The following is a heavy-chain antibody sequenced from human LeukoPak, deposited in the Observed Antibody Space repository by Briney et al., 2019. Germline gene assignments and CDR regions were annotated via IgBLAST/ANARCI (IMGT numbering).Heavy chain of an antibody. J-gene: IGHJ4*02. CDR3: ARGIAARLYYFDY. Sequence: SETLSLTCIVSGGSISSYYWSWIRQPPGKGLEWIGYIYYSGNTNYNPSLKSRVTMSVDTSKNQFSLKLSSVTAADTAVYYCARGIAARLYYFDYWGQGTLVTVSS. CDR2: IYYSGNT. V-gene: IGHV4-59*12. CDR1: GGSISSYY. D-gene: IGHD6-6*01.